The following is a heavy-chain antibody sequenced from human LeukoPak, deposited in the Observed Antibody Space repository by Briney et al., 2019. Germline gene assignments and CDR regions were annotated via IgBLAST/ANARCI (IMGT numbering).Heavy chain of an antibody. CDR3: AKAITYYYDSSGLAP. J-gene: IGHJ5*02. D-gene: IGHD3-22*01. CDR2: ISGSGGST. CDR1: EFTFSSYA. V-gene: IGHV3-23*01. Sequence: PGGSLRLSCAASEFTFSSYAMSWVRQAPGKGLEWVSAISGSGGSTYYADSVKGRFTISRDNSKNTLYLQMNSLRAEDTAVYYCAKAITYYYDSSGLAPWGQGTLVTVSS.